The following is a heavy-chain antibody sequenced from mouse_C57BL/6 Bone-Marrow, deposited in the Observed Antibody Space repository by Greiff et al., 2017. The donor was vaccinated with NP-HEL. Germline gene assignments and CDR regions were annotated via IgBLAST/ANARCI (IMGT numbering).Heavy chain of an antibody. Sequence: EVKLMESGAELVRPGASVKLSCTASGFNIKDDYMHWVKQRPEQGLEWIGWIDPENGDTEYASKFQGKATITADTSSNTAYLQLSSLTSEDTAVYYCTTAPYYYGSSSYYFDYWGQGTTLTGSS. V-gene: IGHV14-4*01. D-gene: IGHD1-1*01. J-gene: IGHJ2*01. CDR2: IDPENGDT. CDR3: TTAPYYYGSSSYYFDY. CDR1: GFNIKDDY.